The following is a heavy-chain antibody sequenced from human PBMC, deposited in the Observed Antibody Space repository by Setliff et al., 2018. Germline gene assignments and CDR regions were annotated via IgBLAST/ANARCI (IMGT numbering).Heavy chain of an antibody. D-gene: IGHD4-17*01. J-gene: IGHJ3*02. CDR3: ARGPLHGDHGTGAFDI. CDR1: YGSINGFY. Sequence: PSETLSLTCTVSYGSINGFYWTWVRQPAGKGLEWIGHIYIGGSAHYNPSLKSRVTMSIDTSKNQFSLKLNSVTAADMAVYYCARGPLHGDHGTGAFDIWGQGTMVTVSS. V-gene: IGHV4-4*07. CDR2: IYIGGSA.